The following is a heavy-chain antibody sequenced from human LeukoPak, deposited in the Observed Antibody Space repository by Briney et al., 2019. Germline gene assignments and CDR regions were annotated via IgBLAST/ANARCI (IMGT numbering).Heavy chain of an antibody. V-gene: IGHV3-23*01. CDR2: ISGSGGST. CDR3: ANPPPEDYWYDSSGH. CDR1: GFTFSSYA. J-gene: IGHJ4*02. Sequence: PGGSLRLSCAASGFTFSSYAMSWVRQTPRKGLEWVSAISGSGGSTYYADSVKGRFTISRDNSKNTLYLQMNSLRAEDTAVYYCANPPPEDYWYDSSGHWGQGTLVTVSS. D-gene: IGHD3-22*01.